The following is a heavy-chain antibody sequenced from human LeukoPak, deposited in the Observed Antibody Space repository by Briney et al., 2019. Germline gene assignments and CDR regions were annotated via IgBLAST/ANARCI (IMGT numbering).Heavy chain of an antibody. D-gene: IGHD6-13*01. Sequence: ASVRVSCKASGYTFSIYGFSWVRQAPGQGLEWMGWISVYNGNTNYAQKIQGRVTMTTDTSTSTAYMELRSLRSDDTAVYYCARDLPYSSSWESIDYWGQGTLVTVSS. J-gene: IGHJ4*02. V-gene: IGHV1-18*01. CDR1: GYTFSIYG. CDR2: ISVYNGNT. CDR3: ARDLPYSSSWESIDY.